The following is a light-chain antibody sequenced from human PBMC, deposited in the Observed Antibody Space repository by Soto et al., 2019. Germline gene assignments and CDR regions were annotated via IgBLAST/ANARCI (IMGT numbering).Light chain of an antibody. CDR3: QQYNSYSRT. J-gene: IGKJ1*01. Sequence: DIQMTQSPSTLSASVGDRVTITCRASQSIVRWLAWYQQKPGKAPKLLIYDASSLESGVPSRFSGSGSGTEFTLPISSLQPDDFATYYCQQYNSYSRTFGQGTKVEIK. CDR2: DAS. V-gene: IGKV1-5*01. CDR1: QSIVRW.